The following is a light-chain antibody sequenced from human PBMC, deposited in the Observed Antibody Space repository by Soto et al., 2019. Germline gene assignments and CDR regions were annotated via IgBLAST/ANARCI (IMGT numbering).Light chain of an antibody. CDR1: QSVTTN. J-gene: IGKJ1*01. CDR3: QQYNNWPRT. V-gene: IGKV3-15*01. Sequence: EVVMTQSPATLSVSPGERATLSCRASQSVTTNMAWYQQKPGQAPRLLIHGATTRATGIPARFSGSGSGTGFTLTISSLQSEDFAVYYCQQYNNWPRTFGQGTKVDI. CDR2: GAT.